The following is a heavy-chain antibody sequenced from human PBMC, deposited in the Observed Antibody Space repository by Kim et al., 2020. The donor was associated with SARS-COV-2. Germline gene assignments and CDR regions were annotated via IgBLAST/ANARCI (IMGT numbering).Heavy chain of an antibody. CDR2: ISGSGGST. CDR1: GFTFSSYA. J-gene: IGHJ4*02. V-gene: IGHV3-23*01. CDR3: AKDGYYYDSSGYLL. Sequence: GGSLRLSCAASGFTFSSYAMSWVRQAPGKGLEWVSAISGSGGSTYYADSVKGRFTISRDNSKNTLYLQMNSLRAEDTAVYYCAKDGYYYDSSGYLLWGQGTLVTVSS. D-gene: IGHD3-22*01.